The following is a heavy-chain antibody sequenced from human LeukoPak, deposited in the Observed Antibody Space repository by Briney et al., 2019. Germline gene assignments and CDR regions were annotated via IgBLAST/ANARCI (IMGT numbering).Heavy chain of an antibody. CDR1: GYSISSGCY. CDR2: PSHSGTS. Sequence: SETLSLTCAVSGYSISSGCYWGWIRQPPGKGLEWIGSPSHSGTSYYNPSLKSRVTISVDTSKTQFSLKLSSVTAADTAVYYCARGPQIGGAYRFDAFDIWGQGTMVTVSS. CDR3: ARGPQIGGAYRFDAFDI. V-gene: IGHV4-38-2*01. J-gene: IGHJ3*02. D-gene: IGHD3-22*01.